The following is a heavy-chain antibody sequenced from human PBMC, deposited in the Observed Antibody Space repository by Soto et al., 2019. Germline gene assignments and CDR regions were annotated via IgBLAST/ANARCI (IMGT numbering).Heavy chain of an antibody. CDR3: ARDGGRHSGGIDY. V-gene: IGHV1-69*01. Sequence: QVQLVQSGAEVKKPGSSVKVSCKASGGTFSSYSINWGRQAPGQGLEWMGEIIPIFGTANYAQKFQGRVTITADESTSTAYMELSSLRSEYTAVYYCARDGGRHSGGIDYWGQGTLVTVSS. D-gene: IGHD1-26*01. CDR1: GGTFSSYS. CDR2: IIPIFGTA. J-gene: IGHJ4*02.